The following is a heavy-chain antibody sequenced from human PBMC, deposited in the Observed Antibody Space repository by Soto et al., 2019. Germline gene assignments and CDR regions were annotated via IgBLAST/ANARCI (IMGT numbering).Heavy chain of an antibody. Sequence: PGGSLRLSCAASGFTFSSYAMSWVRQAPGKGLEWVSAISGSGGSTYYADSVKGRFTISRDNSKNTLYLQMNSLRAEDTAVYYCVNQPAQRFYYGMDVWGQGTTVTVSS. D-gene: IGHD6-25*01. J-gene: IGHJ6*02. CDR1: GFTFSSYA. CDR3: VNQPAQRFYYGMDV. V-gene: IGHV3-23*01. CDR2: ISGSGGST.